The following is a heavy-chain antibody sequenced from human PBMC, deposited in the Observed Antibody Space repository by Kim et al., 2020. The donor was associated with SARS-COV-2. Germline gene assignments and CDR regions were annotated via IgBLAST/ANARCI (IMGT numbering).Heavy chain of an antibody. CDR3: ARGGPFSGSGSPFDY. V-gene: IGHV1-3*04. D-gene: IGHD3-10*01. Sequence: ASVKVSCKASGYTFSKNGIDWVRQAPGERLEWMGGINSGDGNTEYSEKFHDRLTITRDTSASASYLELSRLTSEDSGVYYCARGGPFSGSGSPFDYWGQGALVIVSS. CDR1: GYTFSKNG. CDR2: INSGDGNT. J-gene: IGHJ4*02.